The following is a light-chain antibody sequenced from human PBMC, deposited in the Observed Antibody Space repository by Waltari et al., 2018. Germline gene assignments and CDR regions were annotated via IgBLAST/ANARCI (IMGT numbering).Light chain of an antibody. V-gene: IGLV2-8*01. CDR3: SSYAGRNTL. J-gene: IGLJ2*01. Sequence: QSALTQPPSASGAPGQSVTISCTGTSSDVGGYNYVSWYQHHPAEVPILLVYEVSKRPSGGPTRFSGSKSGNTASLTVSGLQAEDEGDYYCSSYAGRNTLFGGGTKLTVL. CDR2: EVS. CDR1: SSDVGGYNY.